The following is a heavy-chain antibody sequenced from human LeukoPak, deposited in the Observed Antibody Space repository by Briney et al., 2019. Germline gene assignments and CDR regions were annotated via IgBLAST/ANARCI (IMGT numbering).Heavy chain of an antibody. CDR3: ARLKPTGYSSRYFDL. D-gene: IGHD3-9*01. CDR2: IYYSGST. CDR1: GGSLSSYY. Sequence: SETLSLTCTVSGGSLSSYYWSWIRQPPGKGLEWIGYIYYSGSTYYNPSLKSRVTISVDTSKNQFSLKLNSVTAADTAVYYCARLKPTGYSSRYFDLWGRGTLVTVSS. J-gene: IGHJ2*01. V-gene: IGHV4-59*04.